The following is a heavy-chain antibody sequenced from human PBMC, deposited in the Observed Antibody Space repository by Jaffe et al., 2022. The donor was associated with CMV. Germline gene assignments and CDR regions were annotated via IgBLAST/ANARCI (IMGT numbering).Heavy chain of an antibody. CDR1: GFTFSSYW. V-gene: IGHV3-7*03. J-gene: IGHJ4*02. CDR2: IKQDGSEK. D-gene: IGHD4-17*01. CDR3: ARGDDYGDLSPFDY. Sequence: EVQLVESGGGLVQPGGSLRLSCAASGFTFSSYWMSWVRQAPGKGLEWVANIKQDGSEKYYVDSVKGRFTISRDNAKNSLYLQMNSLRAEDTAVYYCARGDDYGDLSPFDYWGQGTLVTVSS.